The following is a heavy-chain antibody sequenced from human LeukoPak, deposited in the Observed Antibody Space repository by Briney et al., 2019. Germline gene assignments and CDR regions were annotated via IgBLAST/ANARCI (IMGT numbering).Heavy chain of an antibody. CDR1: GFSLSTSGMC. D-gene: IGHD3-22*01. V-gene: IGHV2-70*11. J-gene: IGHJ4*02. CDR2: IDWDDDK. Sequence: SGPTLVNPTQTLTLTCTFSGFSLSTSGMCVSWIRQPPGKALEWLARIDWDDDKYYSTSLKTRLTISKDTSKNQVVLTMTNMDPVDTATYYCARTYYYDSSGLAPDYWGQGTLVTVSS. CDR3: ARTYYYDSSGLAPDY.